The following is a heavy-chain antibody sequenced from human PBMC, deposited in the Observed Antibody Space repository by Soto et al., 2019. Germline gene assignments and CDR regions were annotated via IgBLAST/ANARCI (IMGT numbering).Heavy chain of an antibody. D-gene: IGHD3-22*01. J-gene: IGHJ4*02. CDR2: MYDSGST. Sequence: QVQLQESGPGLVKPSETLSLTCTVSGGSISSHYWSWIRQPPGKGLEWIGYMYDSGSTNYNPSLKSRVTISVDTSKNQFSLKLSSVTAADTAVYYCARSNRGRYDSSGHYSIDYFDYWGQGTLVTVSS. CDR3: ARSNRGRYDSSGHYSIDYFDY. V-gene: IGHV4-59*11. CDR1: GGSISSHY.